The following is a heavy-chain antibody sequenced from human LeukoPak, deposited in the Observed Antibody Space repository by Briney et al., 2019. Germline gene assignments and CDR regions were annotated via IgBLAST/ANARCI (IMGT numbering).Heavy chain of an antibody. J-gene: IGHJ3*02. V-gene: IGHV5-51*01. CDR3: ARQGLPPLDAFDI. CDR2: IYPGDSDT. CDR1: GYSFTSYW. D-gene: IGHD5/OR15-5a*01. Sequence: PGESLKISRKGSGYSFTSYWIGWVRQMPGKGLEWMGIIYPGDSDTRYSPSFQGQVTISADKSISTAYLQWSSLKASDTAMYYCARQGLPPLDAFDIWGQGTMVTVSS.